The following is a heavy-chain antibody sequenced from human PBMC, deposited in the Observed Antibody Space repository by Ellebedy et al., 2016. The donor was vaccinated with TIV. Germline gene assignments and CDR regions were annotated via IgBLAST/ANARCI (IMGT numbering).Heavy chain of an antibody. CDR3: ARSETETPLYGSATYYYMDV. CDR2: IYPGDSDT. D-gene: IGHD3-10*01. J-gene: IGHJ6*03. Sequence: GESLKISCQGSGYRFTDYWITWVRQMPGKGLEWMGIIYPGDSDTRYSPSFQGQVTISADKSTSTAYLQWRSLRASDTAMYYCARSETETPLYGSATYYYMDVWGKGTTVTVSS. V-gene: IGHV5-51*01. CDR1: GYRFTDYW.